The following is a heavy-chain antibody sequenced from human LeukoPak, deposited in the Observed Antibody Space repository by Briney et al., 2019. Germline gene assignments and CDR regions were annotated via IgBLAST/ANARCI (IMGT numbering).Heavy chain of an antibody. J-gene: IGHJ4*02. CDR1: GYSISSGYY. CDR2: IYYSGST. CDR3: ASVEPQQLVLGH. D-gene: IGHD6-13*01. Sequence: SETLSLTCTVSGYSISSGYYWAWIRQPPGKGLEWIGSIYYSGSTYYNPSLKSRVTISVDTSKNQFSLKLTSVTAADTAVYYCASVEPQQLVLGHWGQGTLVTVSS. V-gene: IGHV4-38-2*02.